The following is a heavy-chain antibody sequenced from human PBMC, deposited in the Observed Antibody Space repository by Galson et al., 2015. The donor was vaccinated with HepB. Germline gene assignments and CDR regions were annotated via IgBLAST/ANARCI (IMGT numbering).Heavy chain of an antibody. CDR3: AKDGCSGAFCYFFDY. D-gene: IGHD2-15*01. J-gene: IGHJ4*02. CDR1: GFTFSNYA. Sequence: SLRLSCAASGFTFSNYAMQWVRQAPGKGPEWVSGISGSSGSTYYADSVKGRFTISRDNSKNTLYLQMNSLRAEDTAVYYCAKDGCSGAFCYFFDYWGQGTLVTVSS. V-gene: IGHV3-23*01. CDR2: ISGSSGST.